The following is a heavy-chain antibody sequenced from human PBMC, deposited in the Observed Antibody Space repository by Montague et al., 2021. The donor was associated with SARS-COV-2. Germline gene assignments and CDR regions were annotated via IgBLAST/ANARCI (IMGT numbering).Heavy chain of an antibody. CDR1: GFTVSSNY. CDR2: IYSGGST. V-gene: IGHV3-66*02. J-gene: IGHJ6*02. CDR3: ARDQRSYGSGSYYGPDYYYSGMDV. D-gene: IGHD3-10*01. Sequence: SLRLSCAASGFTVSSNYMRWVRQAPGKGLEWVSVIYSGGSTYYSDSVKGRFTISRDNSSNTPHLQLNSLMAEDTAVYYCARDQRSYGSGSYYGPDYYYSGMDVWGQGTTVTVSS.